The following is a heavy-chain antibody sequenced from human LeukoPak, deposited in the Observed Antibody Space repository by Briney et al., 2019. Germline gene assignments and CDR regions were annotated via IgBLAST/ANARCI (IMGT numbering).Heavy chain of an antibody. J-gene: IGHJ6*02. Sequence: GASVKVSCKASGYTFTSYAMHWVRRAPGQRLEWMGWINAGNGNTKYSQRFQGRVTITRDTSASTAYMELSSLRSEGTAVYYCARGSSQNYYDSSGYVPNYYYGMDVWGQGTTVTVSS. V-gene: IGHV1-3*01. CDR2: INAGNGNT. D-gene: IGHD3-22*01. CDR3: ARGSSQNYYDSSGYVPNYYYGMDV. CDR1: GYTFTSYA.